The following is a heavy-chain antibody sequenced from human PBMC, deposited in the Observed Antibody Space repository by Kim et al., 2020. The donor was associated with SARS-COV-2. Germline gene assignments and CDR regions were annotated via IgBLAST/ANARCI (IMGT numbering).Heavy chain of an antibody. CDR2: IKQDGSEK. V-gene: IGHV3-7*01. CDR1: GFTFSSYW. Sequence: GGSLRLSCAASGFTFSSYWMSWVRQAPGKGLEWVANIKQDGSEKYYVDSVKGRFTISRDNAKNSLYLQMNSLRAEDTAVYYCARREVGYSYGTIYYYYGMDVWGQGTTVTVSS. CDR3: ARREVGYSYGTIYYYYGMDV. D-gene: IGHD5-18*01. J-gene: IGHJ6*02.